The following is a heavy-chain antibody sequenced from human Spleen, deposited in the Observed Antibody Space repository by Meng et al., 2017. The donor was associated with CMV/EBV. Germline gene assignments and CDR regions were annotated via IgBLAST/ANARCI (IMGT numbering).Heavy chain of an antibody. V-gene: IGHV4-38-2*02. CDR2: IYHTGST. CDR1: GSSSNSISSGYY. Sequence: GSLRLSCTVSGSSSNSISSGYYWGGIRQPPGKGLDWIGSIYHTGSTYYNPSLKSRVTISADTSKNQFSLKLSSVTAADTAMYYCARAPSSSSDLWGQGTLVTVSS. J-gene: IGHJ5*02. CDR3: ARAPSSSSDL. D-gene: IGHD6-6*01.